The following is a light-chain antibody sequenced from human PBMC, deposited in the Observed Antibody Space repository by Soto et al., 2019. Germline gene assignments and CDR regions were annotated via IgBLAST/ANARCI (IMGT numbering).Light chain of an antibody. Sequence: IQMAQSPSSMSASVGYSVTITCRTSQTISNYLNWYQQKPGTAPTLLIYAASSLQSGVPARFSGIGSGTDFTLTITRLQNEDFATYDGQQRYTTTRTFGQGTKVDIK. CDR1: QTISNY. V-gene: IGKV1-39*01. CDR2: AAS. CDR3: QQRYTTTRT. J-gene: IGKJ1*01.